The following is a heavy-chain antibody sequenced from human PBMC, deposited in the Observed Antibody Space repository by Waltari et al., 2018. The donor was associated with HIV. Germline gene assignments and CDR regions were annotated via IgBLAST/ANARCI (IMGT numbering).Heavy chain of an antibody. CDR2: ISGYNGNT. Sequence: QVPLVQSGAEVKEPGASVKVSCKASGYTLYNYGITWVRQAPGQGLEWMGWISGYNGNTNYAQNFKGRVDMTTDTSRSTAYMELRSLRSDDTAVYYCARYPPGRGRRYYHYYMDVWGKGTTVSVSS. V-gene: IGHV1-18*01. CDR1: GYTLYNYG. J-gene: IGHJ6*03. CDR3: ARYPPGRGRRYYHYYMDV. D-gene: IGHD3-16*01.